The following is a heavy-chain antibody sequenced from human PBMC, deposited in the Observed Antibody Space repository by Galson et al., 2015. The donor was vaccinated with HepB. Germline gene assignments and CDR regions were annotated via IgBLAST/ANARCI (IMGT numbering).Heavy chain of an antibody. CDR1: GFTFSNAW. D-gene: IGHD2-2*01. CDR3: TTGPYGRYCSSTSCYGGY. J-gene: IGHJ4*02. Sequence: SLRLSCAASGFTFSNAWMSWVRQAPGKGLEWVGRIKSKTDGGTTDYAAPVKGRFTISRDDSKNTLYLQMNSLKTEDTAVYYCTTGPYGRYCSSTSCYGGYWGQGTLVTVSS. V-gene: IGHV3-15*01. CDR2: IKSKTDGGTT.